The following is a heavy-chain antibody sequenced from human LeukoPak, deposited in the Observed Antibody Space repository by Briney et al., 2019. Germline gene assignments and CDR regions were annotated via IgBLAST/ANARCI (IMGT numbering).Heavy chain of an antibody. CDR1: GFTFSSYA. J-gene: IGHJ4*02. CDR3: ARGVTTIY. D-gene: IGHD4-17*01. Sequence: GGSLKLSCAASGFTFSSYAMHWVRQAPGQGLEYVSVISSSGGNTYYANSVKGRFTISRDNSKNTLYLQMGSLRTEDMAVYYCARGVTTIYWGQGTLVTVSS. V-gene: IGHV3-64*01. CDR2: ISSSGGNT.